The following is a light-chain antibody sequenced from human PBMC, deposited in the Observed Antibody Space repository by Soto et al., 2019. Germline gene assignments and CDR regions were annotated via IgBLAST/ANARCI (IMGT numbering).Light chain of an antibody. CDR2: EVA. Sequence: QSALAQPASVSGSPEQSVTISCTGTSSDVGTYNLVSWYQQHPGKAPKLIIYEVAERPSGVSNRFSGSKFGNTASLTISGLLPEDEADYYCCSYGGRDDMIFGGGTKLTVL. V-gene: IGLV2-23*02. CDR1: SSDVGTYNL. CDR3: CSYGGRDDMI. J-gene: IGLJ2*01.